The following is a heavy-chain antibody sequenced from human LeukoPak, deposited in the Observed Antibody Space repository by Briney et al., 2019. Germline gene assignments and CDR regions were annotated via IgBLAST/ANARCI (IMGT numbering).Heavy chain of an antibody. CDR3: ARGRFELPF. J-gene: IGHJ4*02. D-gene: IGHD2-15*01. Sequence: PSETLSLTCAVSGYSISSGYYWGWIRQPPGKGLEWIGSIYHSGSTYYNPSLKSRVTISVDTSKNQFSLKLSSVTAADTAVYYCARGRFELPFWGQGTLVTVSS. CDR1: GYSISSGYY. CDR2: IYHSGST. V-gene: IGHV4-38-2*01.